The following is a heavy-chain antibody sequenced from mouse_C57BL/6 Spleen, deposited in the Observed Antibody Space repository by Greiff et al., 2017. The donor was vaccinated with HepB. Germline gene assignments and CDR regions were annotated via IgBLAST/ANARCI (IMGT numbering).Heavy chain of an antibody. CDR1: GYTFTSYW. D-gene: IGHD1-1*01. J-gene: IGHJ1*03. CDR3: ARTTTVVPRYFDV. Sequence: QVQLQQPGAELVKPGASVKLSCKASGYTFTSYWMHWVKQRPGQGLEWIGMIHPKSGSTNYNEKFKSKATLTVDKSSSTAYMQLSSLTSEDSAVYYCARTTTVVPRYFDVWGTGTTVTVSS. CDR2: IHPKSGST. V-gene: IGHV1-64*01.